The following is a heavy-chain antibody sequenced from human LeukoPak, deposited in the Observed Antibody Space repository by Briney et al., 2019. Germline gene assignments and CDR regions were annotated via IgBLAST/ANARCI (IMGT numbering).Heavy chain of an antibody. V-gene: IGHV3-11*04. Sequence: GGSLRLSCAASGLTFSDYYMSWIRQAPGKGLEWVSYISSSGSTIYYADSVKGRFTISRDNAKNSLYLQMNSLRAEDTAVYYCARGWVEDYYYMDVWGKGTTVTVSS. D-gene: IGHD6-13*01. CDR3: ARGWVEDYYYMDV. CDR2: ISSSGSTI. CDR1: GLTFSDYY. J-gene: IGHJ6*03.